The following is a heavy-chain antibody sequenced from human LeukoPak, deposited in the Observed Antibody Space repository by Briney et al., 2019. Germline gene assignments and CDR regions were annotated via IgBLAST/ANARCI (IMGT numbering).Heavy chain of an antibody. CDR2: INHSGST. CDR1: GGSFSGYY. CDR3: ARGLRYYGSGSYYNGGGYFDY. V-gene: IGHV4-34*01. D-gene: IGHD3-10*01. J-gene: IGHJ4*02. Sequence: SETLSLTCAVYGGSFSGYYWSWIRQPPGKGLEWIGEINHSGSTNYNPSLKSRVTISVDTSKNQFSLKLSSATAADTAVYYCARGLRYYGSGSYYNGGGYFDYWGQGTLVTVSS.